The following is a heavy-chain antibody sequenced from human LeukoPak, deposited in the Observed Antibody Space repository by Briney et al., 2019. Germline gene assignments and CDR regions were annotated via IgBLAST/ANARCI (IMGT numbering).Heavy chain of an antibody. CDR2: ISGSGGST. CDR3: AKGYYGSGSKSIQIGVFDY. CDR1: GFTFSSYA. D-gene: IGHD3-10*01. V-gene: IGHV3-23*01. J-gene: IGHJ4*02. Sequence: HPGGSLRLSCAASGFTFSSYAMSWVRQAPGKGLEWVSAISGSGGSTYYADSVKGRFTISRDNSKNTLYLQMNSLRAEDTAVYYCAKGYYGSGSKSIQIGVFDYWGQGTLVTVSS.